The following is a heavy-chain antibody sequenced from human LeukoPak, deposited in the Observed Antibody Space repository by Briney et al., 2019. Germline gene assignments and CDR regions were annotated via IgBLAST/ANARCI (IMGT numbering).Heavy chain of an antibody. J-gene: IGHJ4*02. CDR2: IRVDGGHT. D-gene: IGHD4-23*01. Sequence: GGSLRLSCVTSGFTFTNHWMSWVRQALGKGPESVAHIRVDGGHTNYVDSVKGRFTISRDNAKNSLFLQMDGIRVDYTAVYFCARDGRGGHNDFWGQGNLMTVSS. V-gene: IGHV3-7*01. CDR3: ARDGRGGHNDF. CDR1: GFTFTNHW.